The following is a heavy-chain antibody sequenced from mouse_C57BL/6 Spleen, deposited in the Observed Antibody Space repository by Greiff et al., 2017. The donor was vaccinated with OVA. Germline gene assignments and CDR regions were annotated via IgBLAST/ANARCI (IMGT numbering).Heavy chain of an antibody. Sequence: EVKLQESVAELVRPGASVKLSCTASGFNIKNTYMHWVKQRPEQGLEWIGRIDPANGNTKYAPKFQGKATITADTSSNTAYLQLSSLTSEDTAIYYCARDYGYDGGRFAYWGQGTVVTVSA. CDR3: ARDYGYDGGRFAY. D-gene: IGHD2-2*01. J-gene: IGHJ3*01. CDR1: GFNIKNTY. V-gene: IGHV14-3*01. CDR2: IDPANGNT.